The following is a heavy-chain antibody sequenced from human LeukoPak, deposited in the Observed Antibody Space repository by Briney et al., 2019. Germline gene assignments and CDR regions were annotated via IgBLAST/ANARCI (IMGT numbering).Heavy chain of an antibody. D-gene: IGHD6-13*01. J-gene: IGHJ4*02. Sequence: GGSLRLSCAASGFTFSDYAMSWVRQAPGKGLEWVSSISGGGGTTYYADSVKGRFTISRDKSKNTLYLQMNSLRAEDTAVYYCARELASGDWGQGTLVTVSS. CDR1: GFTFSDYA. V-gene: IGHV3-23*01. CDR2: ISGGGGTT. CDR3: ARELASGD.